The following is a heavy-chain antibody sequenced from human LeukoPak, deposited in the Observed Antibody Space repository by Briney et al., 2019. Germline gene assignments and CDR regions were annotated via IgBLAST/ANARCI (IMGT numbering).Heavy chain of an antibody. D-gene: IGHD3-22*01. J-gene: IGHJ4*02. CDR1: GFTFSSYA. CDR2: ISYDGSNK. CDR3: AGDLVVVDY. Sequence: PGRSLRLSCAASGFTFSSYAMHWVRQAPGKGLEWVAVISYDGSNKYYADSVKGRFTISRDNSKNTLYLQMNSLRAEDTAVYYCAGDLVVVDYWGQGTLVTVSS. V-gene: IGHV3-30-3*01.